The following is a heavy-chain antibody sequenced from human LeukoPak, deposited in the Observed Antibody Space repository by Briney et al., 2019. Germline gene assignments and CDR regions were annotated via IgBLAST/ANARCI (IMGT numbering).Heavy chain of an antibody. CDR1: GGSISSYY. D-gene: IGHD3-10*01. V-gene: IGHV4-59*01. J-gene: IGHJ6*04. Sequence: SGTLSLTCTVSGGSISSYYWSWIRQPPGKGLEWIGYIYYSGSTNYNPSLKSRVTISVDTSKNQFSLKLSSVTAADTAVYYCARAGYYYGSGRGYGMDVWGKGTTVTVSS. CDR3: ARAGYYYGSGRGYGMDV. CDR2: IYYSGST.